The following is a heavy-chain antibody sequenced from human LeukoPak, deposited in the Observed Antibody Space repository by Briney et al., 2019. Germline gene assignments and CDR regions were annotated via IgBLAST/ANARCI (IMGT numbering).Heavy chain of an antibody. V-gene: IGHV3-20*04. CDR3: VRDRCSSTSCHGSPNWFDP. CDR2: VNWNGGST. J-gene: IGHJ5*02. CDR1: GFTFDDYG. D-gene: IGHD2-2*01. Sequence: PGGSLRLSCAASGFTFDDYGMGWVRQAPGKGLEWISGVNWNGGSTGYADSVKGRFTISRDNAKNSLYLQMNSLRAEDTALYYCVRDRCSSTSCHGSPNWFDPWGQGTLVTVSS.